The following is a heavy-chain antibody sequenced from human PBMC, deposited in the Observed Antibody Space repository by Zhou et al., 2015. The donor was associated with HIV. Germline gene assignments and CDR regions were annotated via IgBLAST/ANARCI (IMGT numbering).Heavy chain of an antibody. J-gene: IGHJ5*02. CDR2: ISYDGSNK. D-gene: IGHD6-19*01. V-gene: IGHV3-30*18. CDR1: GFTFSSYG. Sequence: QVQLVESGGGVVQPGRSLRLSCAASGFTFSSYGMHWVRQAPGKGLEWVAVISYDGSNKYYADSVKGRFTISRDNSKNTLYLQMNSLRAEDTAVYYCAKDSNPVYSSGDNWFDPWGQGTLVTVSS. CDR3: AKDSNPVYSSGDNWFDP.